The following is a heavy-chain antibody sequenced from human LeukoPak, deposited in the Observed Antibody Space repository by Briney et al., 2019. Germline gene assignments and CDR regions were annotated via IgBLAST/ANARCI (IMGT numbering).Heavy chain of an antibody. J-gene: IGHJ4*02. D-gene: IGHD6-19*01. V-gene: IGHV3-23*01. CDR1: GFTFSSYA. CDR3: AKDSGTVAAYGQYYFDY. CDR2: ISGSGGST. Sequence: GGSLRLSCAASGFTFSSYAMSWVRQAPGKGLEWVSVISGSGGSTYYADSVKGRFTISRDNSQNTLYLQMNSLRAEDTAVYYCAKDSGTVAAYGQYYFDYWGQGTLVTVSS.